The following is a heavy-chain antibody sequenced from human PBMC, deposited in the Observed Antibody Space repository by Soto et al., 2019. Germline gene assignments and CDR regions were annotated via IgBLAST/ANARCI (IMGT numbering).Heavy chain of an antibody. D-gene: IGHD2-2*01. Sequence: GASVKLSCKASGVTFSSYAISWVRQAHGQGLEWMGGIIPIFGTANYAQKFQGRVTITADESTSTAYMELSSLRSEDTAVYYCAREYPSVLVPAAIPYYYYGMDVWGQGTTVTVSS. CDR2: IIPIFGTA. V-gene: IGHV1-69*13. J-gene: IGHJ6*02. CDR1: GVTFSSYA. CDR3: AREYPSVLVPAAIPYYYYGMDV.